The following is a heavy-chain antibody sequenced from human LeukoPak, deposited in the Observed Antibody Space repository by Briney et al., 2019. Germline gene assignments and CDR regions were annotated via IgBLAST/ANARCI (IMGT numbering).Heavy chain of an antibody. CDR2: IYTSGST. D-gene: IGHD3-3*01. J-gene: IGHJ4*02. Sequence: PSETLSLTCTVSGGSISSGSYYWSWIRQPAGKGLEWIGRIYTSGSTNYNPSLKSRVTISVDTSKNQFSLKLSSVTAADTAVYYCARAYDFWSGYYSWGQGTLVTVSS. V-gene: IGHV4-61*02. CDR1: GGSISSGSYY. CDR3: ARAYDFWSGYYS.